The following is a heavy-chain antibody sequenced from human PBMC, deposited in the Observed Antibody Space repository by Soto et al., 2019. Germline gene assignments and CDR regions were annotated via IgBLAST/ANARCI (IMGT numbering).Heavy chain of an antibody. J-gene: IGHJ4*02. D-gene: IGHD6-13*01. CDR1: GGSFSGYY. V-gene: IGHV4-34*01. Sequence: QVQLQQWGAGLLKPSETLSLTCAVYGGSFSGYYWSWIRQPPGKGLEWIGEINHSGSTNYNPSLKSRVTISVDPSKTQFSLKLSSVTAADTAVYYCASGLPGIAAAGYWGQGTLVTVSS. CDR2: INHSGST. CDR3: ASGLPGIAAAGY.